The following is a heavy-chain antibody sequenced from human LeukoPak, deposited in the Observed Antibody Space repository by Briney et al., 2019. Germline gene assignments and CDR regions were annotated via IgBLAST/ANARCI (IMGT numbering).Heavy chain of an antibody. V-gene: IGHV1-2*06. CDR1: GYTFTGYY. CDR3: ARQGALGTWFDP. J-gene: IGHJ5*02. Sequence: ASVKVSCKASGYTFTGYYMQWVRQAPGQGLEWMGRINPNSGGTDYAQNFQGRVTMTRDTSISTVYMELSSLKSNDTAVYYCARQGALGTWFDPWGQGTLVTVSS. D-gene: IGHD7-27*01. CDR2: INPNSGGT.